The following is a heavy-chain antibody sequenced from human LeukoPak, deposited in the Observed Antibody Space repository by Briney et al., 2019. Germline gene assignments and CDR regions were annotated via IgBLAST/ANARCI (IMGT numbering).Heavy chain of an antibody. D-gene: IGHD2-2*01. V-gene: IGHV3-30*02. J-gene: IGHJ4*02. CDR1: GFTFSSCG. CDR2: VRSDGGIK. CDR3: AKDLPAVNFDY. Sequence: GGSLRLSCAASGFTFSSCGMTWVRQAPGKGLEWVAFVRSDGGIKYYADSVKGRFTISRDNSRTTLHLQMNSLRAEDTAVYHCAKDLPAVNFDYRGQGTLVTVSS.